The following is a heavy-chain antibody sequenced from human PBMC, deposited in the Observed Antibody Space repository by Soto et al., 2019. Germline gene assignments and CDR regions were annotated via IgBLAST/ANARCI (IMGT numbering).Heavy chain of an antibody. V-gene: IGHV1-18*01. D-gene: IGHD3-16*02. CDR1: GYTFTSYG. CDR3: ARIVSGVWFDP. J-gene: IGHJ5*02. CDR2: ISAYNGNT. Sequence: QVQLVQSGAEVKKPGASVKVSCKASGYTFTSYGISWVRQAPGQGLEWMGWISAYNGNTNYAQKLQGRVSMTTDTSTSTADMELRSVRSDDTAVYYCARIVSGVWFDPWGQGTLVTVSS.